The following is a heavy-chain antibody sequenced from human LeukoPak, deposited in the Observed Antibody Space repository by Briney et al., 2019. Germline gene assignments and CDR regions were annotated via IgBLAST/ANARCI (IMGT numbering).Heavy chain of an antibody. D-gene: IGHD1-26*01. Sequence: GGSLRLSCVASGFTFDNYWVHWVRQAPGKGLVWVSRISRDGRTTNYADSVKGRFTISRDNAKNTLYLQMNILEAEDTAIYYCARGPPYAGGYYVGDYWGQGILVTVSS. CDR2: ISRDGRTT. CDR1: GFTFDNYW. CDR3: ARGPPYAGGYYVGDY. V-gene: IGHV3-74*01. J-gene: IGHJ4*02.